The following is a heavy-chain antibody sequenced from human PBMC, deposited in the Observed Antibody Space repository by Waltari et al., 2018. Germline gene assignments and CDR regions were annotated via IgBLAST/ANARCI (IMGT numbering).Heavy chain of an antibody. J-gene: IGHJ6*03. D-gene: IGHD6-13*01. Sequence: QVQLVQSGAEVKKPGSSVKVSYKASGGTFSSYAISWVRQAPGQGLEWMGGIIPIFGTANYDKKSKGRVTIPGDESTSTAYMGLGSLRFEETAVYYGGGVASGSWLGGYYYYMDVWGKGPTVTVSS. CDR1: GGTFSSYA. CDR2: IIPIFGTA. V-gene: IGHV1-69*12. CDR3: GGVASGSWLGGYYYYMDV.